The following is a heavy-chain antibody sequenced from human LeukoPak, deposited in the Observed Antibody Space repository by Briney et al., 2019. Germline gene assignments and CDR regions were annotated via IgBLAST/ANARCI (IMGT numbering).Heavy chain of an antibody. CDR2: ISAYNGNT. V-gene: IGHV1-18*01. Sequence: ASVKVSCKASGYSFTSFGISWVRQAPGQGLEWMGWISAYNGNTDYAQKFRGRVTMTTDTSTSTASMELRSLRSDDTAVYYCARAYYGGNRPTDYWGQGTLVTVSS. J-gene: IGHJ4*02. CDR1: GYSFTSFG. CDR3: ARAYYGGNRPTDY. D-gene: IGHD4-23*01.